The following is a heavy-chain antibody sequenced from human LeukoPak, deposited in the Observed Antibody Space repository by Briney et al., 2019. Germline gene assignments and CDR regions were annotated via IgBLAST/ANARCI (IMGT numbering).Heavy chain of an antibody. J-gene: IGHJ4*02. D-gene: IGHD6-13*01. CDR2: LYFSGNT. CDR1: GGSISSYY. Sequence: SETLSLTCTVSGGSISSYYWTWIRQPPGKGLEWIGYLYFSGNTNYNPSLKSRVTISLDTSRNQFSLRLSSVTAADTAVYYCVRRARATAGGDYFDYWGQGTLVTVSS. CDR3: VRRARATAGGDYFDY. V-gene: IGHV4-59*08.